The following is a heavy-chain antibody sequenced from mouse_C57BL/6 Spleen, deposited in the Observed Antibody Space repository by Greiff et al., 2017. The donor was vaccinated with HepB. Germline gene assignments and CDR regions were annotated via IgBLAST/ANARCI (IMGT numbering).Heavy chain of an antibody. CDR1: GFNIKDDY. J-gene: IGHJ4*01. D-gene: IGHD1-1*01. CDR3: TPYYGSSEYYAMDY. Sequence: EVQLQQSGAELVRPGASVKLSCTASGFNIKDDYMHWVKQRPEQGLEWIGWIDPENGDTEYASKFQGKATITADTSSNTAYLQRSSLTSEDTAVYYCTPYYGSSEYYAMDYWGQGTAVTVSS. CDR2: IDPENGDT. V-gene: IGHV14-4*01.